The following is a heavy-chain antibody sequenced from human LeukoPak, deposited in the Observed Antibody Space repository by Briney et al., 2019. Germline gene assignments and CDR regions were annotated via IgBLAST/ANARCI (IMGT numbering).Heavy chain of an antibody. CDR3: AKEGRGYCGSTSCRDFDY. D-gene: IGHD2-2*01. CDR1: GFTFSSYA. J-gene: IGHJ4*02. CDR2: ISGSGGST. V-gene: IGHV3-23*01. Sequence: PGGSLRLSCAASGFTFSSYAMSWVRQAPGKGLEGVSAISGSGGSTYYADSVKGRFTISRDNSKNTLYLQMNSLRAEDTAVYYCAKEGRGYCGSTSCRDFDYWGQGTLVTVSS.